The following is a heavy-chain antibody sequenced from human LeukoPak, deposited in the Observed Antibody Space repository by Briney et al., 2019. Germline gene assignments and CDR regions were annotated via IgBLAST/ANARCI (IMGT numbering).Heavy chain of an antibody. V-gene: IGHV4-61*02. CDR2: IYTSGST. CDR3: ARDSSSSGYFQH. J-gene: IGHJ1*01. CDR1: GGSISSGSYY. Sequence: SETLSLTRTVSGGSISSGSYYWSWIQQPAGKGLEWIGRIYTSGSTNYNPSLKSRVTISVDTSKNQFSLKLSSVTAADTAVYYCARDSSSSGYFQHWGQGTLVTVSS. D-gene: IGHD6-6*01.